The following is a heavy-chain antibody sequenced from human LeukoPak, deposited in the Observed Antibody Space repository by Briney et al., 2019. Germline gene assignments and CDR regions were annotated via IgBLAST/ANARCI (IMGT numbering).Heavy chain of an antibody. J-gene: IGHJ4*02. D-gene: IGHD3-10*01. V-gene: IGHV1-2*05. CDR2: INPNSGGT. CDR1: GYTFTGYY. Sequence: GASVKVSCKASGYTFTGYYMHWVRQAPGQGLEWMGRINPNSGGTNYAQKFQGRVTMTRDTSISTAYMELSRLRSDDTVVYYCARDYYGSGSFESDYWGQGTLVTVSS. CDR3: ARDYYGSGSFESDY.